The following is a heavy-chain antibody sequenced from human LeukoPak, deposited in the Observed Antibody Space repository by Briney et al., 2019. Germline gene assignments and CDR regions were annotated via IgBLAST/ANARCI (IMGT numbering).Heavy chain of an antibody. D-gene: IGHD3-10*01. CDR3: ARSPRPQYYYGSGSTYYFDY. Sequence: PSQTLSLTCTVSGGSISSGSYYWSWIRQPAGKGLEWIGRIYTSGSTNYNPSLKSRVTMSVDTSKNQFSLKLSSVTAADTAVYYCARSPRPQYYYGSGSTYYFDYWGQGTLVTVSS. V-gene: IGHV4-61*02. J-gene: IGHJ4*02. CDR1: GGSISSGSYY. CDR2: IYTSGST.